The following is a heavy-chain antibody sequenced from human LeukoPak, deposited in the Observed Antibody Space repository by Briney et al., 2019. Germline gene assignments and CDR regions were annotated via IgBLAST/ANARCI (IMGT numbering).Heavy chain of an antibody. Sequence: GGSLRLSCAASGFTFSSYGMHWVRQAPGKGLEWVAVISYDGSNKYYADSVKGRFTTSRDNSKNTLYLQMNSLRAEDTAVYYCAKDLRVLLWFGELESWGQGTLVTVSS. CDR3: AKDLRVLLWFGELES. CDR1: GFTFSSYG. V-gene: IGHV3-30*18. D-gene: IGHD3-10*01. CDR2: ISYDGSNK. J-gene: IGHJ4*02.